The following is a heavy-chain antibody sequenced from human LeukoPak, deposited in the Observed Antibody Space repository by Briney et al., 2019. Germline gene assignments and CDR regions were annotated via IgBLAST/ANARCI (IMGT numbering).Heavy chain of an antibody. CDR2: IKQDGSEK. J-gene: IGHJ5*02. V-gene: IGHV3-7*01. CDR1: GFTFSSYW. Sequence: GGSLRPSCAASGFTFSSYWMSWVRQAPGKGLEWVANIKQDGSEKYYVDSVKGRFTISRDNAKNSLYLQMNSLRAEDTAVYYCAGGGFYYYDSSGYYGFDPWGQGTPVTVSS. D-gene: IGHD3-22*01. CDR3: AGGGFYYYDSSGYYGFDP.